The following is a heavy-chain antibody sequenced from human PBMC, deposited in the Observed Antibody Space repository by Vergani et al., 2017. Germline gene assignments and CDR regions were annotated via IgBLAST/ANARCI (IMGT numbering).Heavy chain of an antibody. CDR3: ARDQXDSTIFGAHRYAY. CDR2: ISGSGGST. J-gene: IGHJ4*02. D-gene: IGHD3-3*01. Sequence: EVQLLESGGDLVQPGGSLRLSCAASGFTFNHYAMNWVRQAPGKGLEWVSGISGSGGSTYYAGSVKGRFTISRDSSKNTLYLQMNSLSAGDTAVYYCARDQXDSTIFGAHRYAYWGQGSLVTVSS. CDR1: GFTFNHYA. V-gene: IGHV3-23*01.